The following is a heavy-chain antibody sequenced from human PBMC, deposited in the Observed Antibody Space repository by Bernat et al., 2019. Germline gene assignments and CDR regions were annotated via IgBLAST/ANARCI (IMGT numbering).Heavy chain of an antibody. J-gene: IGHJ4*02. CDR3: VQDTAY. Sequence: EVQLVESGGGWVQPGGSLTLSCAASGFTFRSSGVRWSRQAPGKGLEWVANIKNEGTEIYYVDAVTGRFTISRDNAKNSLYLQMNSLRAEDTAVYYCVQDTAYWGQGTLVTVSS. CDR2: IKNEGTEI. D-gene: IGHD2-21*02. V-gene: IGHV3-7*03. CDR1: GFTFRSSG.